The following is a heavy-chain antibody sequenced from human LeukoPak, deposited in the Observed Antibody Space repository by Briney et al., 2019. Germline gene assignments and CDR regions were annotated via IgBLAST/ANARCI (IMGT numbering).Heavy chain of an antibody. CDR1: GFTLSSYN. CDR2: IGIAGDT. CDR3: AGSKRAFDY. Sequence: GGSVRLSCAASGFTLSSYNMKWVRQAPRDGLEWVSAIGIAGDTYYPGSVKGRFTISRENAKNSLYLQMNSLRAGDTAVYYCAGSKRAFDYWGQGTLVTVSS. J-gene: IGHJ4*02. V-gene: IGHV3-13*01. D-gene: IGHD6-25*01.